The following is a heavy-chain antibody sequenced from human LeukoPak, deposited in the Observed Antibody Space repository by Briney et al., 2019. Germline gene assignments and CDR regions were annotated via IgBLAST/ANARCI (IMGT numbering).Heavy chain of an antibody. Sequence: ASVKVSCKASGYTFTDYYINWVRQAPGQGLEWIGWINPNSGDTNYAQKFQDRVTMTRDTSISTAYIELNFLRSEDTAVFYCARGDYYGSPKVVAAWGQGTLVTVSS. CDR2: INPNSGDT. CDR3: ARGDYYGSPKVVAA. J-gene: IGHJ5*02. CDR1: GYTFTDYY. D-gene: IGHD3-10*01. V-gene: IGHV1-2*02.